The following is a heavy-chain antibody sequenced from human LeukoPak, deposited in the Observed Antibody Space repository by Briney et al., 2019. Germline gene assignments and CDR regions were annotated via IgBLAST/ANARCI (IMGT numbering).Heavy chain of an antibody. Sequence: GGSLRLSCAASGFTFSSYAMTWVRQAPGKGLEWVSLIYSGDSTYYADSVKGRFTMSRDNSKNTLYLQMNSLRVEDTAAYYCARDGRWLQLAPDAFDIWGQGTMVTVSS. CDR3: ARDGRWLQLAPDAFDI. CDR2: IYSGDST. J-gene: IGHJ3*02. CDR1: GFTFSSYA. D-gene: IGHD5-24*01. V-gene: IGHV3-66*01.